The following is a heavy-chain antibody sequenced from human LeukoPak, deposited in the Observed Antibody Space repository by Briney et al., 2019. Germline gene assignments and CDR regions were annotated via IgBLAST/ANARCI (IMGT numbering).Heavy chain of an antibody. Sequence: SETLSLTCTVSGGSISSYYWSWIRQYPGKGLEWIGYAYYRGSTNYNPSLKSRVSILVDTSKNQFSLKLSSVTAADTAVYYCAREREEWDWFDPWGQGTLVTVSS. V-gene: IGHV4-59*01. J-gene: IGHJ5*02. CDR1: GGSISSYY. D-gene: IGHD3-3*01. CDR2: AYYRGST. CDR3: AREREEWDWFDP.